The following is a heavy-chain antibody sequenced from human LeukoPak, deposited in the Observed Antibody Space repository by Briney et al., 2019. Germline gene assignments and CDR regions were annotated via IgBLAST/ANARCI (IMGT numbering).Heavy chain of an antibody. CDR3: ASGRRSYYGSGSYLYEY. D-gene: IGHD3-10*01. Sequence: PSETLSLTCAVYGGSFSGYYWSWIRQPPGKGLEWIGEINHSGSTNYNPSLKSRVTISVDTSKNQFSLKLSSVTAADTAVYYCASGRRSYYGSGSYLYEYWGQGTLVTVSS. CDR1: GGSFSGYY. CDR2: INHSGST. V-gene: IGHV4-34*01. J-gene: IGHJ4*02.